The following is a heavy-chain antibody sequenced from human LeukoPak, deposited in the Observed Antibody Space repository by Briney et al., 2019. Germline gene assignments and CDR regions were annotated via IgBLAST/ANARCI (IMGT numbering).Heavy chain of an antibody. CDR2: ISYDGSNK. CDR1: GFTFSSYA. Sequence: PGGSLRLSCAASGFTFSSYAMHWVRQAPGKGLEWVAVISYDGSNKYYADSVKGRFTISRDNSKNTLYLQMNSLRAEDTAVYYCAKDFAYDSSRGWDYWGQGTLVTVSS. V-gene: IGHV3-30-3*01. CDR3: AKDFAYDSSRGWDY. D-gene: IGHD3-22*01. J-gene: IGHJ4*02.